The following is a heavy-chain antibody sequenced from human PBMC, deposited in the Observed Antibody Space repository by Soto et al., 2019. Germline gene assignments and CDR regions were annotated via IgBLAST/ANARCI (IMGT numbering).Heavy chain of an antibody. J-gene: IGHJ3*02. D-gene: IGHD6-19*01. V-gene: IGHV1-69*13. Sequence: SVKVSCKASGYTFTRYNVHWVRQAPGQGLEWMGGIIPIFGTANYAQKFQGRVTITADESTSTAYMELSSLRSEDTAVYYCARVEIAVAGIRAFDIWGQGTMVTVSS. CDR3: ARVEIAVAGIRAFDI. CDR2: IIPIFGTA. CDR1: GYTFTRYN.